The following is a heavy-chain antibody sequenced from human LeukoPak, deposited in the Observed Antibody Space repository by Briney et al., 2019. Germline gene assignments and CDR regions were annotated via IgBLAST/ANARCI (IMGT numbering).Heavy chain of an antibody. V-gene: IGHV4-31*03. CDR2: IYYSGST. CDR1: GGSISSGGYY. Sequence: SETLSLTCTVSGGSISSGGYYWSWIRQHPGKGLEWIGYIYYSGSTYYNPSLKSRVTISVDTSKNQFSLKLSSVTAADTAAYYCARGSNYDYFDYWGQGTLVTVSS. J-gene: IGHJ4*02. CDR3: ARGSNYDYFDY. D-gene: IGHD4-11*01.